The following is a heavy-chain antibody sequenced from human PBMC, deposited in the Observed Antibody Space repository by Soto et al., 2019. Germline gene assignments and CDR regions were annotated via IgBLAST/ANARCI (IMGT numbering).Heavy chain of an antibody. CDR1: GFTFSSYS. J-gene: IGHJ4*02. CDR3: AREGIAAALDY. D-gene: IGHD6-13*01. V-gene: IGHV3-21*01. Sequence: ESGGGLVKPGGSLRLSCAASGFTFSSYSMNWVRQAPGKGLEWVSSISSSSSYIYYADSVKGRFTISRDNAKNSLYLQVNSLRDEDTAVYYCAREGIAAALDYWGQGTLVTVSS. CDR2: ISSSSSYI.